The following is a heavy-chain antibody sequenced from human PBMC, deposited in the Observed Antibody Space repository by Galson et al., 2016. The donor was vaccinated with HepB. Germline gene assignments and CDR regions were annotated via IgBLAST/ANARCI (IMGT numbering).Heavy chain of an antibody. CDR2: IYYSGRT. D-gene: IGHD3-3*01. CDR3: ARAYIASSDFWSGYHFDS. Sequence: ATLSLTCTVSGCSISTYYWSWIRQPPGKGLEWIGYIYYSGRTYYNPSLKSRVTISVDTSKNQVSLKLSTVTAADTAVYYCARAYIASSDFWSGYHFDSWGQGTLVTVSS. CDR1: GCSISTYY. J-gene: IGHJ4*02. V-gene: IGHV4-59*01.